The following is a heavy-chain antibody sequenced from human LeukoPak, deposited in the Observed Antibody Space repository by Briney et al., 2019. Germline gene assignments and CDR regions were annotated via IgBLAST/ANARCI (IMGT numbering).Heavy chain of an antibody. D-gene: IGHD3-10*01. CDR2: ISGSGDST. J-gene: IGHJ4*02. CDR1: GFTFSTYA. CDR3: AKGGLWFGKNDY. V-gene: IGHV3-23*01. Sequence: GGSLRLSCAASGFTFSTYAMSWVRQAPGKGLEWVSAISGSGDSTYYADSVKGRFTISRDNSKDTLYLQMNSLRAEDTAVYYCAKGGLWFGKNDYWGQGTLVTVSS.